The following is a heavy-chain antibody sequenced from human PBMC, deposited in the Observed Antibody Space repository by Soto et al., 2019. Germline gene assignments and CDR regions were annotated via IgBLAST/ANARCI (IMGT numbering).Heavy chain of an antibody. Sequence: SETLSLTCAVSGGSISSGGYSWSWIRQPPGKGLEWIGYIYHSGSTYYNPSLKSRVTIAVDRSKNQFSLKLSSVTAADTAVYYCARGQERKIAGRGWFDPWGQGTLVTVSS. V-gene: IGHV4-30-2*01. D-gene: IGHD2-15*01. CDR1: GGSISSGGYS. CDR3: ARGQERKIAGRGWFDP. CDR2: IYHSGST. J-gene: IGHJ5*02.